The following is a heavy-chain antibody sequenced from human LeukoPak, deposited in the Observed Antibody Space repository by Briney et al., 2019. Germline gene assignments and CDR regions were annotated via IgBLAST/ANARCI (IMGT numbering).Heavy chain of an antibody. Sequence: SETLSLTRTVSGGSISSGGYYWSWIRQHPGKGLEWIGYIYYSGSTYYNPSLKSRVTISVDTSKNQFSLKLSSVTAADTAVYYCASTYYDILTGYSPFQHWGQGTLVTVSS. CDR1: GGSISSGGYY. D-gene: IGHD3-9*01. CDR2: IYYSGST. V-gene: IGHV4-31*03. CDR3: ASTYYDILTGYSPFQH. J-gene: IGHJ1*01.